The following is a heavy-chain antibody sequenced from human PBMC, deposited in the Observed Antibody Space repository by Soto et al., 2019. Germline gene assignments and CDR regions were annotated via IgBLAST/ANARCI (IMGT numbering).Heavy chain of an antibody. CDR2: IYWDDDK. CDR1: GFSLSTSGVG. D-gene: IGHD2-15*01. Sequence: QITLKESGPTLVKPTQTLTLTCTFSGFSLSTSGVGVGWIRQPPGKALEWLALIYWDDDKRYSPSLKSRLTITKDTYKHQVVLTKTHMDPVDPATYYCAHRCYCSGGSCYPTPGEYWFDPWGQGTLVTVS. V-gene: IGHV2-5*02. J-gene: IGHJ5*02. CDR3: AHRCYCSGGSCYPTPGEYWFDP.